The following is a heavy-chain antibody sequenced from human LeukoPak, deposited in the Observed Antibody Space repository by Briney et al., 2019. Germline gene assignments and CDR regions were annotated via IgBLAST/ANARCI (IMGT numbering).Heavy chain of an antibody. CDR3: TTEHAGYDFDY. CDR2: IKRKTDGGTA. J-gene: IGHJ4*02. D-gene: IGHD5-12*01. V-gene: IGHV3-15*01. Sequence: PGGSLRLSCAASGFTFSNAYMTWVRQAPGKGLEWVGRIKRKTDGGTAVYAAPVKGRFTISRDDSKNTLYLQMNSLKTEDTAVYYCTTEHAGYDFDYWGQGTLVTVSS. CDR1: GFTFSNAY.